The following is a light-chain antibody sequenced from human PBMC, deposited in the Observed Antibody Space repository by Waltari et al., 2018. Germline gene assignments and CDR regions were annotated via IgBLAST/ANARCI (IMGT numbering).Light chain of an antibody. Sequence: DIQMTQSPSSLSASVGDRVPITCRASQSISTFLNWYQQKPGKAPNLLIFAASTLRSGVPSRFSGSGSGTDFTLTIGSLQPEDFATYFCQQSYSNPTFGQGTKVEIK. J-gene: IGKJ1*01. CDR1: QSISTF. CDR2: AAS. V-gene: IGKV1-39*01. CDR3: QQSYSNPT.